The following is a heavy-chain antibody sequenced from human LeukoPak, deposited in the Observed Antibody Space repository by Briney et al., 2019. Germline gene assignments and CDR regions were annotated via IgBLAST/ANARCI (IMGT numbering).Heavy chain of an antibody. Sequence: GGSLRLSCAASGFTFSSYSMNWVRQAPGKGLEWVSVIYSGGSTYYADSVKGRFTISRDNSKNTLYLQMNSLRAEDTAVYYCARVAGTPFDYWGQGTLVTVSS. CDR3: ARVAGTPFDY. J-gene: IGHJ4*02. CDR2: IYSGGST. V-gene: IGHV3-66*01. D-gene: IGHD6-13*01. CDR1: GFTFSSYS.